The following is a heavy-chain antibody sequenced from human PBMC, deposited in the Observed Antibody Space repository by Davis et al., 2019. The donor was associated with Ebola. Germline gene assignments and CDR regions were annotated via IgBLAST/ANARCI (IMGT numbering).Heavy chain of an antibody. J-gene: IGHJ4*02. CDR3: AKGYCSGGRCYSGSDY. V-gene: IGHV5-51*01. CDR1: GYSFSDYW. CDR2: VYPADSDI. D-gene: IGHD2-15*01. Sequence: GESLKISCKGSGYSFSDYWIGWVRQMPGKGLEWMGVVYPADSDIRYSPSFQGQVTISVGKSISTAYLQWSSLKASVTAMYYCAKGYCSGGRCYSGSDYWGQGTLVTVSS.